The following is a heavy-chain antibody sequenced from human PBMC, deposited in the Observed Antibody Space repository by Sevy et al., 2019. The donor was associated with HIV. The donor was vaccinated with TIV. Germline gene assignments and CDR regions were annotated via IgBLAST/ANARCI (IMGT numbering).Heavy chain of an antibody. CDR1: GFTFDDYA. J-gene: IGHJ1*01. CDR2: ISWNSAFI. Sequence: GGFLRLSCAASGFTFDDYAMHCVRQAPGKDLEWVSGISWNSAFIGYADSVKGRLTISRDNAKNSLYLQMNSLKPDDTALYYCAKDGGSVRGTSAEYFHHWGQGTPVTVSS. V-gene: IGHV3-9*01. D-gene: IGHD1-26*01. CDR3: AKDGGSVRGTSAEYFHH.